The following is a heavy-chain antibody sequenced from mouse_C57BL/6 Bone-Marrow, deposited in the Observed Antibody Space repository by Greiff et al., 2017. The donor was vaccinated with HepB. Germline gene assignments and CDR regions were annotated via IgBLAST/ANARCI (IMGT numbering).Heavy chain of an antibody. CDR3: TRDRAGTVSDY. Sequence: DVMLVESGEGLVKPGGSLKLSCAASGFTFSSYAMSWVRQTPEKRLEWVAYISSGGDYIYYADTVKGRFTISRDNARNTLYLQMSSLKSEDTAMYYCTRDRAGTVSDYWGQGTTLTVSS. J-gene: IGHJ2*01. V-gene: IGHV5-9-1*02. CDR2: ISSGGDYI. D-gene: IGHD3-1*01. CDR1: GFTFSSYA.